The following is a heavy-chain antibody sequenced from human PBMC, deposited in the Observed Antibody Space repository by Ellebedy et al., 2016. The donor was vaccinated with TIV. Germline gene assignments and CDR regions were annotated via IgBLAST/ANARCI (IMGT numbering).Heavy chain of an antibody. CDR3: ARDPRSMTPNWNYPGDY. CDR2: INPSGGST. CDR1: GYTFTSYY. Sequence: ASVKVSXXASGYTFTSYYMHWVRQAPGQGLEWMGIINPSGGSTSYAQKFQGRVTMTRDTSTSTVYMELSSLRSEDTAVYYCARDPRSMTPNWNYPGDYWGQGTLVTVSS. J-gene: IGHJ4*02. D-gene: IGHD1-7*01. V-gene: IGHV1-46*01.